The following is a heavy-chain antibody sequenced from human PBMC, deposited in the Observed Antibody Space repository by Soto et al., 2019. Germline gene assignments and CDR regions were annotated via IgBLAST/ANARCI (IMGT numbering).Heavy chain of an antibody. V-gene: IGHV1-18*01. CDR1: GYTFGNYG. CDR2: ISAYNGNT. CDR3: ARDSPPVDY. Sequence: QVQLVQSGAEVKKPGGSVKVSSKATGYTFGNYGISWVRQAPGKGLEWMGWISAYNGNTKYAQKLQGRVTMTTDTSTSTAYMELRSLRSDDTAVYYCARDSPPVDYWGQGTLVTVSS. J-gene: IGHJ4*02.